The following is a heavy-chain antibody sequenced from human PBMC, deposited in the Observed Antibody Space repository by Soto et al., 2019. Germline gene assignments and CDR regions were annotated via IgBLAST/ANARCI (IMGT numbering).Heavy chain of an antibody. CDR1: GFTFSSYS. CDR3: ARGGRGAGNWFDP. CDR2: ISSSSSTI. Sequence: EVQLVESGGGLVQPGGSLRLSCAASGFTFSSYSMNWVRQAPWKGLEWVSYISSSSSTIYYADSVKGRFTISRDNAKNSLYLQMNSLRAEDTAVYYCARGGRGAGNWFDPWGQGTLVTVSS. J-gene: IGHJ5*02. V-gene: IGHV3-48*01.